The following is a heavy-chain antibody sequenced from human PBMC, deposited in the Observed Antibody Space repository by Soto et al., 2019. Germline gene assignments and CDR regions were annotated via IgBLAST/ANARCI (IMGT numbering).Heavy chain of an antibody. D-gene: IGHD3-3*01. V-gene: IGHV3-30-3*01. J-gene: IGHJ6*02. CDR2: ISYDGSNK. CDR1: GFTFSSYA. CDR3: ARVGLNYPNYDFWSGLPLDYYGMDV. Sequence: GGSLRLSCAASGFTFSSYAMHWVRQAPGKGLEWVAVISYDGSNKYYADSVKGRFTISRDNSKNTLYLQMNSLRAEDTAVYYCARVGLNYPNYDFWSGLPLDYYGMDVWGQGTTVTVSS.